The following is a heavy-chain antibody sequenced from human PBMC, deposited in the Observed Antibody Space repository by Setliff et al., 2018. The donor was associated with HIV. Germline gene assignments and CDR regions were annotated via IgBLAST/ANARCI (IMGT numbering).Heavy chain of an antibody. CDR3: ARCRLNGGFNL. CDR1: GGSFSGHQ. V-gene: IGHV4-34*01. Sequence: SETLSLTCAVYGGSFSGHQWSWSRQPPGEGLEWIGEINHSEDTNYNSFLKSRVTISLDMSKNQFSLKLSSGTAADTAVYYCARCRLNGGFNLWGQGTLVTVSS. CDR2: INHSEDT. D-gene: IGHD7-27*01. J-gene: IGHJ5*02.